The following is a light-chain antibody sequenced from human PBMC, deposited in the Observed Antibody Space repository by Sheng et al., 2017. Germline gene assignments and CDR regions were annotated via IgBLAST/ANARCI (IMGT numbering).Light chain of an antibody. CDR2: VAS. V-gene: IGKV1-12*01. CDR3: QQGYSFPFT. Sequence: DIQMTQSPSSVSASVGDRVTITCRASQGISSWLAWYQQKAGKAPKLLISVASRLQSGVPSKFSGSGSGTDFTLTISSLQPEDFATYFCQQGYSFPFTFGPGTKVDF. J-gene: IGKJ3*01. CDR1: QGISSW.